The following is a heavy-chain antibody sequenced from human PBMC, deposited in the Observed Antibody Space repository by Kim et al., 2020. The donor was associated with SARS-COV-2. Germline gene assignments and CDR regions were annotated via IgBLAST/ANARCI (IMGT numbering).Heavy chain of an antibody. D-gene: IGHD1-26*01. J-gene: IGHJ2*01. CDR3: ARRIVGASSFWYFDL. Sequence: GESLKISCKGSGYSFTSYWIGWVRQMPGKGLEWMGIIYPGDSDTRYSPSFQGQVTISADKSISTAYLQWSSLKASDTAIYYCARRIVGASSFWYFDLWGRGTLVTVSS. CDR2: IYPGDSDT. V-gene: IGHV5-51*01. CDR1: GYSFTSYW.